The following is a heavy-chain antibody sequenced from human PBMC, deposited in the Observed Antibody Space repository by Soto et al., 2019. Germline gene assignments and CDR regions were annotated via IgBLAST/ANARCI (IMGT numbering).Heavy chain of an antibody. CDR3: AKGVGYANMDV. Sequence: GGSLRLSCAASGFTFSSYGMHWVRQAPGKGLEWVTMISFNGGNKYYADSVKGRFTISRDNSKDTLYLQMDSLRPEDTAVYYCAKGVGYANMDVWGKGTTVTVSS. J-gene: IGHJ6*03. D-gene: IGHD5-12*01. CDR1: GFTFSSYG. CDR2: ISFNGGNK. V-gene: IGHV3-30*18.